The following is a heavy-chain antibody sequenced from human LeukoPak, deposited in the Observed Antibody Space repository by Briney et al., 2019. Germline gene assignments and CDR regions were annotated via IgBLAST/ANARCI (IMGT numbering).Heavy chain of an antibody. J-gene: IGHJ4*02. V-gene: IGHV3-48*03. CDR3: ARTTYYYGSGTYGNGYFFDY. Sequence: GGSLRLSCAASGFTFNNYEMNWVRQAPGEGLEWVSYISSSGSSIYYADSVKGRFTIYRDNAKNSLYLQMSRLRGEDTAIYYCARTTYYYGSGTYGNGYFFDYWGQGTLVTVSS. CDR2: ISSSGSSI. D-gene: IGHD3-10*01. CDR1: GFTFNNYE.